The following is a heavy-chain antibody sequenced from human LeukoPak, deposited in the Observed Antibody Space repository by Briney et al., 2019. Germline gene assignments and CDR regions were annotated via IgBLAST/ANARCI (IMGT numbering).Heavy chain of an antibody. D-gene: IGHD1-26*01. Sequence: GGSLRLSCAASGFTYSNYAMTWVRQAQGKGLEWVSGISGKGDITYYADSVKGRFTISRDNSKNMLFLQMNSLRAEDTAVYYCAKDLLFSITYYGGVAYWGPGTLVTVSS. V-gene: IGHV3-23*01. J-gene: IGHJ4*02. CDR1: GFTYSNYA. CDR3: AKDLLFSITYYGGVAY. CDR2: ISGKGDIT.